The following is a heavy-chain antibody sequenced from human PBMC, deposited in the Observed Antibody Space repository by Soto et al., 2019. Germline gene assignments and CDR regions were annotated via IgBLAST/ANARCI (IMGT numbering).Heavy chain of an antibody. CDR2: ISYDGSNK. J-gene: IGHJ6*03. CDR1: GFTFSSYG. Sequence: QVQLVESGGGVVQPGRSLRLSCAASGFTFSSYGMHWVRQAPGKGLEWVAVISYDGSNKYYADSVKGRFTISRDNSKNTLYLQMNSLRAEDTAVYYWAKELEPDLYYYYYYMDVWGKGTTVTVSS. V-gene: IGHV3-30*18. D-gene: IGHD1-1*01. CDR3: AKELEPDLYYYYYYMDV.